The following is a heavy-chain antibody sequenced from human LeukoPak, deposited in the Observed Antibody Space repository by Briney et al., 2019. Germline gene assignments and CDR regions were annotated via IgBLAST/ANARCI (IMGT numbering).Heavy chain of an antibody. V-gene: IGHV2-5*02. D-gene: IGHD3-22*01. CDR1: GFALITSGVA. CDR2: IYWDDAK. CDR3: ARGDNSGSYSFDF. J-gene: IGHJ4*02. Sequence: SGPTLVNPTETPTLTCTFSGFALITSGVAVGWIRQPPGKALEWVALIYWDDAKRYSPSLKNRLTITRDTSKNQVALTMTNMGPVDTATYYSARGDNSGSYSFDFWGQGTLVTVSS.